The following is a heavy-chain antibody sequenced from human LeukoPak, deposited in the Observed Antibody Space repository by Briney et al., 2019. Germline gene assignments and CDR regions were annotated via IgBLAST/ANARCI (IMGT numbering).Heavy chain of an antibody. Sequence: SETLSLTCTVSGGSINSYYWNWLRQPPGKTLEWIGYVSSSGSTNYSPFFKSRLTISLDTSKNQFSLNLRSVTAADTAIYYCARTLKDAYLNAFGYWGQGTLVAVSS. CDR1: GGSINSYY. J-gene: IGHJ4*02. D-gene: IGHD3-16*01. CDR2: VSSSGST. V-gene: IGHV4-59*01. CDR3: ARTLKDAYLNAFGY.